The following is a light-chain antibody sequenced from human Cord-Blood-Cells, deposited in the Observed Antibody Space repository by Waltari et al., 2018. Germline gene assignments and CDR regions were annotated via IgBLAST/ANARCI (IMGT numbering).Light chain of an antibody. J-gene: IGLJ1*01. V-gene: IGLV2-14*01. CDR2: DVS. CDR3: SSYTSSSTYV. Sequence: QSALTQPASVAGSPGQSITISCTGTSSDVGGSNYYSWYQQHPGKAPKLMIYDVSNRPSGVSNRFSGSKSGNTASLTISGLQAEDEADYYCSSYTSSSTYVFGTGTKVTVL. CDR1: SSDVGGSNY.